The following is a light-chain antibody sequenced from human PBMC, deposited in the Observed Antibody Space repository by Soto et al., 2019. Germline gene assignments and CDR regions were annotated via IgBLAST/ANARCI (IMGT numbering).Light chain of an antibody. V-gene: IGLV8-61*01. CDR2: STN. CDR1: SGSVSTGHY. J-gene: IGLJ3*02. CDR3: VLYMSSVIGV. Sequence: QTVVTQEPSFSVSPGGTVTLTCGLSSGSVSTGHYPTWYQQTPAQPPRTLIYSTNSHSSGVPDRFSGSILGSKAALTITGAQADDEADYYCVLYMSSVIGVFGGGTKVTVL.